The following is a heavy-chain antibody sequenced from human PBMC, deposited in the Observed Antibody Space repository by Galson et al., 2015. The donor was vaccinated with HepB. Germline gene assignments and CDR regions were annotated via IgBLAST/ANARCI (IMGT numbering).Heavy chain of an antibody. CDR1: GYTFTGYY. CDR3: ARERAYCAGDCHFDS. Sequence: SVKVSCKASGYTFTGYYMHWVREAPGQGLEWIGWINPDSGDTNYAQKFQGRVALTKGTSRAYMELSTLTSDDTAVYYCARERAYCAGDCHFDSWGQGTLVTVSS. D-gene: IGHD2-21*02. V-gene: IGHV1-2*02. CDR2: INPDSGDT. J-gene: IGHJ4*02.